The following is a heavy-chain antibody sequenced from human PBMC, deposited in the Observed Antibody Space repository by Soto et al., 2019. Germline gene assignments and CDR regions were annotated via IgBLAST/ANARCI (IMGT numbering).Heavy chain of an antibody. CDR2: ISYDGSNK. V-gene: IGHV3-30*18. Sequence: HPGGSLRLSCAASGFTFSSYGMHWVRRAPGKGLEWVAVISYDGSNKYYADSVKGRFTISRDNSKNTLYLQMNSLRAEDTAVYYCAKALLGSSWFYYSYGMAVWGQGTTVTVSS. CDR3: AKALLGSSWFYYSYGMAV. J-gene: IGHJ6*02. D-gene: IGHD6-13*01. CDR1: GFTFSSYG.